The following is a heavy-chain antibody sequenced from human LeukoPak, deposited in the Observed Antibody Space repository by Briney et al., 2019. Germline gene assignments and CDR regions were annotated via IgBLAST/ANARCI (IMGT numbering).Heavy chain of an antibody. CDR2: ISSSSSTI. CDR1: GFTVSSNS. V-gene: IGHV3-48*01. Sequence: GGSLRLSCTVSGFTVSSNSMSWVRQAPGKGLEWVSYISSSSSTIYYADSVKGRFTISRDNAKNSLYLQMNSLRAEDTAVYYCARTDSSSWYYPFDYWGQGTLVTVSS. J-gene: IGHJ4*02. CDR3: ARTDSSSWYYPFDY. D-gene: IGHD6-13*01.